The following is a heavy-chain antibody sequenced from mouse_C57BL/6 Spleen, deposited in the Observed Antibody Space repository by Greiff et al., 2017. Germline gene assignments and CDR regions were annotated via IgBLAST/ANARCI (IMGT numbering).Heavy chain of an antibody. V-gene: IGHV1-81*01. CDR1: GYTFTSYG. J-gene: IGHJ3*01. D-gene: IGHD1-1*01. CDR2: IYPRSGNT. CDR3: AHYGSSRFAY. Sequence: VQLQQSGAELARPGASVKLSCKASGYTFTSYGISWVKQRPGQGLEWIGEIYPRSGNTYYNEKFKGKATLTADKSSSTAYMELRSLTSEDSAVYFCAHYGSSRFAYWGQGTLVTVSA.